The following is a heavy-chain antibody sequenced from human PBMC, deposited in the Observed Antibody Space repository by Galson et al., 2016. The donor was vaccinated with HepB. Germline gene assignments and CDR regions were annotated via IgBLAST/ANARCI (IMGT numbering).Heavy chain of an antibody. D-gene: IGHD3-22*01. CDR1: GFTFSNYA. J-gene: IGHJ6*02. Sequence: SLRLSCAASGFTFSNYAMTWVRQAPGKGLEWVSVISGSGGTTYYADSVKGRFTISRDTSENTLYLQMNSLRAEDTAVYYCAKGGYYYDSGRLAMDVWGQGTTVTVSS. V-gene: IGHV3-23*01. CDR3: AKGGYYYDSGRLAMDV. CDR2: ISGSGGTT.